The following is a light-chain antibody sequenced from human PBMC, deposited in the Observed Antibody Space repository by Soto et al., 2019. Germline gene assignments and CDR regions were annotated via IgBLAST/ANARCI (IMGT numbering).Light chain of an antibody. V-gene: IGKV4-1*01. CDR2: WAS. CDR3: HQYYSTPKT. Sequence: DIVMTQSPDSLAVSLGERVTINCKSSQSVLSSSNNKNYLAWYQQKPGQPPKLLIYWASTRESGVPDRFSGSGSGTAFTLSISGLQAEDVAVYYCHQYYSTPKTFGQGTKVEI. CDR1: QSVLSSSNNKNY. J-gene: IGKJ1*01.